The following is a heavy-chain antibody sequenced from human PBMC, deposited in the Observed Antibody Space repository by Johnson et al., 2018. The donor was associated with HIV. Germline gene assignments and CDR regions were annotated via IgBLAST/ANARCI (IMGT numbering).Heavy chain of an antibody. CDR1: GFTFSSYG. CDR3: AKGLGRAAAGTRNAFDI. J-gene: IGHJ3*02. V-gene: IGHV3-30*18. Sequence: MQLVESGGGVVQPGRSLRLSCAASGFTFSSYGMHWVRQAPGKGLEWVAVISYDGSNKYYADSVKGRFTISRDNSKNTLYLQMNSRRAEDTAVYYCAKGLGRAAAGTRNAFDIWGQGTMVTVSS. CDR2: ISYDGSNK. D-gene: IGHD6-13*01.